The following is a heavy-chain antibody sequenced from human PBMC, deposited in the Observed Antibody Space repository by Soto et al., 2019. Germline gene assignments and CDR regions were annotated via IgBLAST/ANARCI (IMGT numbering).Heavy chain of an antibody. V-gene: IGHV1-3*05. CDR2: INAGNGNT. J-gene: IGHJ4*02. Sequence: QVQFVQSGAEEKKPGASVKISCKASGYTFTAYAMHWVRQAPGQRLEWMGWINAGNGNTKYSQKFQGRVTINRETSANTAYMELSSLTSEDTAMYYCTRSAISPSGGLIGPFDHWGQGNLVTVSS. CDR3: TRSAISPSGGLIGPFDH. CDR1: GYTFTAYA. D-gene: IGHD3-16*02.